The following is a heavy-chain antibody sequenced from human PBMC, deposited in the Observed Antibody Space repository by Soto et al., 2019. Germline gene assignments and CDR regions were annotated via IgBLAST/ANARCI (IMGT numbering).Heavy chain of an antibody. V-gene: IGHV4-31*03. CDR2: IYYSGST. J-gene: IGHJ4*02. CDR1: GGSIGSGGYY. D-gene: IGHD3-22*01. Sequence: PSETLSLTCTVSGGSIGSGGYYWSWIRQHPGKGLEWIGYIYYSGSTYYNPSLKSRVTISVDTSKNQFSLKLSSVTAADTAVYYCARGDSGYYDSSGYYSYWGQGTLVTSPQ. CDR3: ARGDSGYYDSSGYYSY.